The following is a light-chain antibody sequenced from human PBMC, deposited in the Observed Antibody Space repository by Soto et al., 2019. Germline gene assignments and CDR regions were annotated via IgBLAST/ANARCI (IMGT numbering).Light chain of an antibody. V-gene: IGKV3-11*01. J-gene: IGKJ4*01. Sequence: EIVLTQFPATLSLSPGERATLSCRASQNIRKYLAWYQQKPGQAPRLLIYDASIRATGIPARFSGSGFETDFTLTISSLEPEDFAFYYCQQRDNWRGTFGGGTKVVIK. CDR1: QNIRKY. CDR2: DAS. CDR3: QQRDNWRGT.